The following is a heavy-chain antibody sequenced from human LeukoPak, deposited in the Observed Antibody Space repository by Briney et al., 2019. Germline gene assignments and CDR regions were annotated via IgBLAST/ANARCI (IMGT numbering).Heavy chain of an antibody. CDR3: ARPRKDSSGWYNFDY. J-gene: IGHJ4*02. CDR2: IYYSGST. Sequence: SGTLSLTCTVSGGSISGYYWSWIRQPPGKGLEWTGYIYYSGSTNYNPSLKSRVTISVDTSKNQFSLKLSSVTAADTAVYYCARPRKDSSGWYNFDYWGQGTLVTVSS. V-gene: IGHV4-59*01. CDR1: GGSISGYY. D-gene: IGHD6-19*01.